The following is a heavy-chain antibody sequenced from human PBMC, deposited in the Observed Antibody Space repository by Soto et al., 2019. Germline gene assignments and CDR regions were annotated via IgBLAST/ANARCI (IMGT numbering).Heavy chain of an antibody. V-gene: IGHV1-69*01. CDR2: IIPIFDTA. CDR3: AGDSRVVVSEADRPYYYYGMDV. Sequence: QVQLVQSGAEVKKPGSSVKVSCKASGGTFSSYVISWVRQAPGQGLEWMGGIIPIFDTANYAQKFQDRVTITADESTSTAYMELSSLRSEDTAVYYCAGDSRVVVSEADRPYYYYGMDVWGQGTTVTVSS. J-gene: IGHJ6*02. CDR1: GGTFSSYV. D-gene: IGHD2-21*01.